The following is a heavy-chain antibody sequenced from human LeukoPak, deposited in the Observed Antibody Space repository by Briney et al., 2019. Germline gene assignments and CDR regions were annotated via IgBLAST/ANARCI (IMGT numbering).Heavy chain of an antibody. D-gene: IGHD2-2*01. J-gene: IGHJ6*02. V-gene: IGHV1-2*02. CDR1: GYSFTGYY. Sequence: ASVKVSCKASGYSFTGYYLQWVRQAPGQGLEWMRWFNPDSGGTNSAQKFQGRVTMTRDTSISTAYMELSSLRSDDTAVYYCARDHCTSINCYEYKYYGMDVWGQGTTVTVSS. CDR3: ARDHCTSINCYEYKYYGMDV. CDR2: FNPDSGGT.